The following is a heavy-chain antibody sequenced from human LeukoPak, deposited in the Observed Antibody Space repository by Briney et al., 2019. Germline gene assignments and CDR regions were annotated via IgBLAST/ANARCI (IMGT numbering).Heavy chain of an antibody. CDR1: GFPFSFYA. Sequence: GGPLTHSCGACGFPFSFYAVRGVRDAPEEGGEGVAAICGSGGSTYYADSVKGRFTIASDNSKNSLHLQMNRLRAEATAVYYWAKSVYAIGILGYWGQGTLVTVSS. CDR2: ICGSGGST. D-gene: IGHD2-8*01. J-gene: IGHJ4*02. V-gene: IGHV3-23*01. CDR3: AKSVYAIGILGY.